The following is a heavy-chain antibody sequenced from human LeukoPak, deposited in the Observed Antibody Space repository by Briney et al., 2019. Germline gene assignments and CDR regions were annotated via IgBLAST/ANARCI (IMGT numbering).Heavy chain of an antibody. Sequence: GRSLRLSCAASGFTFSSYAMHWVRQAPGKGLEWVAVISYDGSNKYYADSVKGRFTISRDNSKNTLYLQMNSLRAEDTAVYYCARDGAQIIQLWLHYWGQGTLVTVSS. CDR3: ARDGAQIIQLWLHY. D-gene: IGHD5-18*01. V-gene: IGHV3-30-3*01. CDR1: GFTFSSYA. J-gene: IGHJ4*02. CDR2: ISYDGSNK.